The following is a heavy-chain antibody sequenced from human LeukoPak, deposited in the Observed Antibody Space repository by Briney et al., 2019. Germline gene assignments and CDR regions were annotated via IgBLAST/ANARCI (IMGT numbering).Heavy chain of an antibody. J-gene: IGHJ4*02. V-gene: IGHV4-59*01. CDR2: IYYGGST. CDR1: GCSISSYY. D-gene: IGHD3-22*01. Sequence: SETLSLTCTVSGCSISSYYCSWIREPPGKGLEWIGYIYYGGSTDYNPSLKSRVTISKDTSKTQFSLRLSSVTAADTAVYYCARAILDSSGRFDYWGQGTLVTVSS. CDR3: ARAILDSSGRFDY.